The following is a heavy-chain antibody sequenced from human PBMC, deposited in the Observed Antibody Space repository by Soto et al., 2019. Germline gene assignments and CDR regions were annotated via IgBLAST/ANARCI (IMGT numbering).Heavy chain of an antibody. CDR1: GFIFGDHV. CDR3: XXXXXXXXXXXXXXA. V-gene: IGHV3-23*04. Sequence: VQLVESGGRLVQRGGSLRLSCSGSGFIFGDHVMDWXXQAXXXXXXXVAGISGSGNSPFFRDSVKGRFTISRDNSKNTVYLEMNXXXXXXXXXXXXXXXXXXXXXXXXXXAWGLGTLVTVSS. CDR2: ISGSGNSP. J-gene: IGHJ5*02.